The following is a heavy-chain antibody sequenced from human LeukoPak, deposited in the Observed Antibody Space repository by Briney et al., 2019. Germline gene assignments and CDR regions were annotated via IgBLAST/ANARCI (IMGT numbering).Heavy chain of an antibody. V-gene: IGHV3-74*01. Sequence: GGSLRLSCAASGFTFSSYWMHWVRQAPGKGLVWVSRINSDGSTTNYADSVKGRFTISRDNAKNTLYLQMNSLRAEDTAVYYCARVGSSGWLPFDYWGQGTLVTVSS. J-gene: IGHJ4*02. CDR1: GFTFSSYW. CDR3: ARVGSSGWLPFDY. CDR2: INSDGSTT. D-gene: IGHD6-19*01.